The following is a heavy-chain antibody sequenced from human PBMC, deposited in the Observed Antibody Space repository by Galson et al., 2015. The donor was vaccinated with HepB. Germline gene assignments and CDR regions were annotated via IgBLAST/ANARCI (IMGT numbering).Heavy chain of an antibody. CDR2: ISYDGGDK. D-gene: IGHD2-15*01. CDR1: GFTFITYT. J-gene: IGHJ5*02. Sequence: SLRLSCAASGFTFITYTMHWVRQAPGKGLEWVAVISYDGGDKYYADSVKGRFTISRDNSKNTLYLQMSSLRAEDTAVYYCAREMRGGYCSGGTCYQAKWFDPWGQGTLVTVSS. V-gene: IGHV3-30*04. CDR3: AREMRGGYCSGGTCYQAKWFDP.